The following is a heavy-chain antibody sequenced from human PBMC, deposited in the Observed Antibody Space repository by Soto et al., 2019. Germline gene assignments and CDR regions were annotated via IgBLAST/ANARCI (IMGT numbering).Heavy chain of an antibody. Sequence: VKLVESWGGVVQPGWSLRLSCGASGFTFNIYGMHWVRQAPDKGLEWVALISYDGSNQYYSDSVKGRFTISRDNSKTTLFLQMNSLRADYTAVYYCAKDQASGQGSFDTWGQGTLVTVSS. J-gene: IGHJ4*02. CDR2: ISYDGSNQ. V-gene: IGHV3-30*18. CDR3: AKDQASGQGSFDT. CDR1: GFTFNIYG.